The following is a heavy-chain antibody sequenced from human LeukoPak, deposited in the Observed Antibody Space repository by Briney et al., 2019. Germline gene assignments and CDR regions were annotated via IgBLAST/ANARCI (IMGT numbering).Heavy chain of an antibody. Sequence: PGGSLRLSCAGSGFTLSSYVMSWVRQAPGKGLEWVSSLSGTAARTYYADSVKGRFTISRDNSKNTLYLQMSSLRAEDTALYYCAKDLGGDHVPFDNWGQGTLVTVSS. CDR1: GFTLSSYV. CDR2: LSGTAART. J-gene: IGHJ4*02. V-gene: IGHV3-23*01. D-gene: IGHD2-21*02. CDR3: AKDLGGDHVPFDN.